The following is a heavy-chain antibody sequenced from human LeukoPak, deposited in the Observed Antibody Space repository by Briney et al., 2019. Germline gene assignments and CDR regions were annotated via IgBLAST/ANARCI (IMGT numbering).Heavy chain of an antibody. Sequence: GGSLRVSCAASGFTFTDYYMSWIRQAPGKGLEWVSYISSSGSTIYYADSVKGRFTISRDNAKNSLYLQINSLRAEDTAVYYCARDSDYDFDYWGQGTLVTVSS. CDR2: ISSSGSTI. J-gene: IGHJ4*02. D-gene: IGHD4-17*01. V-gene: IGHV3-11*01. CDR3: ARDSDYDFDY. CDR1: GFTFTDYY.